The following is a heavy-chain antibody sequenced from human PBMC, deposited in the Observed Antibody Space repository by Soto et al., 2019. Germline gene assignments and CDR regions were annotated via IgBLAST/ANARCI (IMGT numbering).Heavy chain of an antibody. Sequence: QVQLVQSGAEVKKPGASVKVSCKASGYTFTSYGISWVRQAPGQGLEWMGWISAYNGNTNYAQKLQGRVTMTTDTSTSTAYMELRSLRSDDTAVYYCARVQTVVAVAAPHRPLNWFDPWGQGTLVTVSS. D-gene: IGHD2-15*01. CDR3: ARVQTVVAVAAPHRPLNWFDP. CDR1: GYTFTSYG. CDR2: ISAYNGNT. J-gene: IGHJ5*02. V-gene: IGHV1-18*04.